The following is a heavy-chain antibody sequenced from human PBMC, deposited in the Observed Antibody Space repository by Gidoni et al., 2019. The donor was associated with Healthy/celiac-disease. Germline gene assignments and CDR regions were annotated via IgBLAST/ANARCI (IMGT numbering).Heavy chain of an antibody. J-gene: IGHJ1*01. D-gene: IGHD2-15*01. CDR3: ARDGYCSGGSCYPEYFQH. V-gene: IGHV1-69*08. CDR1: GGTFSSST. Sequence: QVQLVQSGAEVKKPGSSVKVSCKASGGTFSSSTISWVRQAPGQGLEWMGRIIPILGIANYAQKFQGRVTITADKSTSTAYMELSSLRSEDTAVYYCARDGYCSGGSCYPEYFQHWGQGTLVTVSS. CDR2: IIPILGIA.